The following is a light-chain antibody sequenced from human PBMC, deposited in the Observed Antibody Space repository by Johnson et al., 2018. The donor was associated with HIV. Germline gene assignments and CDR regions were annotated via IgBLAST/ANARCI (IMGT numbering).Light chain of an antibody. Sequence: VLTQPPSVSAAPGQKVTISCSGSTSSIGNNYVSWYQHLPGTAPKLLIYENNKRPSGIPARFSGSKSGTSATLGITGLQTGDEADYYCGTWVGSLSACVFGTGPKVTGL. CDR3: GTWVGSLSACV. CDR2: ENN. J-gene: IGLJ1*01. CDR1: TSSIGNNY. V-gene: IGLV1-51*02.